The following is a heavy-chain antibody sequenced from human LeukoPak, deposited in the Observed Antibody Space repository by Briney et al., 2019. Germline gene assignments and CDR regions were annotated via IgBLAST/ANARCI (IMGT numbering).Heavy chain of an antibody. V-gene: IGHV3-13*01. CDR1: GVTFSSYD. Sequence: PGGSLRLSCAASGVTFSSYDMHWVRQATGKGLEWVSAIGTAGDTYYPGSVKGRFTISRENAKNSLYLQMNSLRAGDTAVYYCARVQGLDFRWYFDLWGRGTLVTVSS. CDR3: ARVQGLDFRWYFDL. CDR2: IGTAGDT. J-gene: IGHJ2*01.